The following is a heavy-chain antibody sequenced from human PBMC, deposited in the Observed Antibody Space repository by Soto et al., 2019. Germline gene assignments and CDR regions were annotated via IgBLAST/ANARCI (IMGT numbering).Heavy chain of an antibody. V-gene: IGHV4-59*08. Sequence: SQTLSLTCTVAGWSINTYYWSWIRQPPGKGLEWIGYIYYRANPNYNPSLKSRVTISQDTSKNQFSLKLSSVTAADTAVYYCARHYGDGYDYVDYWGQGTLVTVS. J-gene: IGHJ4*02. CDR3: ARHYGDGYDYVDY. CDR1: GWSINTYY. D-gene: IGHD5-12*01. CDR2: IYYRANP.